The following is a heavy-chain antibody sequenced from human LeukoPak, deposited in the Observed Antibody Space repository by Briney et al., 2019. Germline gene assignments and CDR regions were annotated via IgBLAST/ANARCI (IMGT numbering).Heavy chain of an antibody. J-gene: IGHJ4*02. Sequence: ASVKVSCKASGYTFTDYYIHWVQQAPGKGLEWMGRVDPEDGETIYAEKFQGRVTITADTSTDTAYMDLSSLRSEDTAVYYCATEGSGYTSGTYSGYWGQGTLVTVSS. CDR1: GYTFTDYY. CDR3: ATEGSGYTSGTYSGY. CDR2: VDPEDGET. V-gene: IGHV1-69-2*01. D-gene: IGHD3-10*01.